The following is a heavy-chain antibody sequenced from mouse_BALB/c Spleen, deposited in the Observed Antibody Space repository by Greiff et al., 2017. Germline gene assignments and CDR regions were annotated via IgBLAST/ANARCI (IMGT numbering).Heavy chain of an antibody. J-gene: IGHJ4*01. CDR2: ISYSGST. D-gene: IGHD1-1*01. CDR1: GDSITSGY. CDR3: ARSYGSSYVGAMDY. Sequence: VQLKESGPSLVKPSQTLSLTCSVTGDSITSGYWNWIRKFPGNKLEYMGYISYSGSTYYNPSLKSRISITRDTSKNQYYLQLNSVTTEDTATYYCARSYGSSYVGAMDYWGQGTSVTVSS. V-gene: IGHV3-8*02.